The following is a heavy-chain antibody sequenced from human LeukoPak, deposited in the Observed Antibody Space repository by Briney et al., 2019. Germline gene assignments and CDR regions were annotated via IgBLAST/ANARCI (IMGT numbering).Heavy chain of an antibody. Sequence: HPGGSLRLSCAASGFTFANYAMSWVRQAPGKGLEWVSIISGSGGSTYYADSVKGRFTISRDNSKNTLYLQMNSLRAEDTAVYYCAREGGSYSPLDYSGQGTLVTVSS. CDR3: AREGGSYSPLDY. D-gene: IGHD3-3*01. V-gene: IGHV3-23*01. CDR1: GFTFANYA. J-gene: IGHJ4*02. CDR2: ISGSGGST.